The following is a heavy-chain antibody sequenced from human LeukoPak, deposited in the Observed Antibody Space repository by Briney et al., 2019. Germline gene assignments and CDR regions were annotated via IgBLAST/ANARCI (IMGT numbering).Heavy chain of an antibody. Sequence: GESLKISCKGSGYSFTSYWIGWVRQMPGKGLEWMGIIYPGDSDTRYSPSCQGQVTISADKSISTAYQQWSSLEASDTAMYYCARLRQATSSSASFRSSYYYYMDVWGKGTTVTVSS. J-gene: IGHJ6*03. CDR2: IYPGDSDT. CDR1: GYSFTSYW. V-gene: IGHV5-51*01. D-gene: IGHD2-2*01. CDR3: ARLRQATSSSASFRSSYYYYMDV.